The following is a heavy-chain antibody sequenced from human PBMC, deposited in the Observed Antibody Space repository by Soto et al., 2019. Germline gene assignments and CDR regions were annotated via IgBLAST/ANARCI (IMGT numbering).Heavy chain of an antibody. CDR3: ASSKGRYHFDY. V-gene: IGHV4-30-2*01. CDR1: CGSISSGGYS. Sequence: TLSLPCAVSCGSISSGGYSWSWIRQPPAKVLEGIGYIYHSVSIYYNPSLKSRVTISVDRSKNQFSLKLSSVNAADTAVYYCASSKGRYHFDYWGQGTLVTVSS. CDR2: IYHSVSI. D-gene: IGHD1-1*01. J-gene: IGHJ4*02.